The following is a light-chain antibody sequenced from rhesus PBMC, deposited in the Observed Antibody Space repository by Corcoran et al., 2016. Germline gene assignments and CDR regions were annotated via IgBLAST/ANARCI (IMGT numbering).Light chain of an antibody. CDR3: GSWVNSGNHYI. J-gene: IGLJ1*01. Sequence: SSGLTQEPALSVALGHTVRMTCQGDSLKTYYASWYQQKPGQVPVLVIYGNTNRPSGIPGRFSGSWSGNTGSLTITGAQVEDEADYYCGSWVNSGNHYIFGAGTRLTVL. CDR2: GNT. V-gene: IGLV3S11*01. CDR1: SLKTYY.